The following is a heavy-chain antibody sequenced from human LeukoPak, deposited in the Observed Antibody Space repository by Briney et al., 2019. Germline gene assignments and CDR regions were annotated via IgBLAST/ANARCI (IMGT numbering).Heavy chain of an antibody. D-gene: IGHD3-10*01. V-gene: IGHV4-59*08. CDR2: IYYSGST. Sequence: SETLTLTCTASGGSISSYYWSWIRQPPGKGLEWIGYIYYSGSTNYNPSLKSRVTISVDTSKNQFSLKLSSVTAADTAVYYCARQASSGSYYRWGQGTLVTVSS. J-gene: IGHJ4*02. CDR1: GGSISSYY. CDR3: ARQASSGSYYR.